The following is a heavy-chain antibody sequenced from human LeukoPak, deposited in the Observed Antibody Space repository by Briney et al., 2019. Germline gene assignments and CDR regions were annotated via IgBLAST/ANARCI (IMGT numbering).Heavy chain of an antibody. CDR2: INPSGGST. CDR3: ARDVTGYSYGPDAFDI. V-gene: IGHV1-46*01. CDR1: GYTFTSYY. Sequence: ASVKVSCKASGYTFTSYYMHWVRQAPGQGLEWMGIINPSGGSTSYAQKLQGRVTMTTDTSTSTAYMELRSLRSDDTAVYYCARDVTGYSYGPDAFDIWGQGTMVTVSS. D-gene: IGHD5-18*01. J-gene: IGHJ3*02.